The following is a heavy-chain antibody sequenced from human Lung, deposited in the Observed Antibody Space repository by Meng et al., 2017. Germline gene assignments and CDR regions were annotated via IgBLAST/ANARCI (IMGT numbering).Heavy chain of an antibody. D-gene: IGHD4-23*01. CDR1: GFTFNSYA. V-gene: IGHV3-23*01. Sequence: SCSASGFTFNSYAMSWVRQPPGKGLEWVSGVETGHTTFYADSVKGRFTLSRDSSQSTLYLQMNSLRAEDTAVYYCVKDYGGYNSIFDYWGQGTLVTVSS. CDR2: VETGHTT. CDR3: VKDYGGYNSIFDY. J-gene: IGHJ4*02.